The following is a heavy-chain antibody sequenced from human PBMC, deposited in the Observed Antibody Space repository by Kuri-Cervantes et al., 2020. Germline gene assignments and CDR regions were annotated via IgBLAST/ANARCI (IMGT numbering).Heavy chain of an antibody. Sequence: GESLKISCAASGFTFSGYAMSWLRQAPGKGLEWVSAISGSGGSTYYADSVKGRFTISRDNSKNTLYLQMNSLRAEDTAVYYCAKDHASGSYPTWGQGTLVTVSS. CDR1: GFTFSGYA. CDR3: AKDHASGSYPT. J-gene: IGHJ5*02. D-gene: IGHD1-26*01. CDR2: ISGSGGST. V-gene: IGHV3-23*01.